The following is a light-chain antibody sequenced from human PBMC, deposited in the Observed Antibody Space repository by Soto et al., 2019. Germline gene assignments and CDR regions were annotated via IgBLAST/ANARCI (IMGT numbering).Light chain of an antibody. Sequence: EVVLTQSPDTLSLSPGDRATLSCRASQSVRGTFLAWYQQKAGQAPRLLIYGASSRATGIPDRFSGSGSGTEFTLIISRLEPEDSAVYYCQHLGGSPWTFRQGTKVEIK. CDR2: GAS. V-gene: IGKV3-20*01. CDR1: QSVRGTF. J-gene: IGKJ1*01. CDR3: QHLGGSPWT.